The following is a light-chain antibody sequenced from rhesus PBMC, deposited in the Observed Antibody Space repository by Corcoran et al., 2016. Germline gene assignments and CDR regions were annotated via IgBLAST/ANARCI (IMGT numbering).Light chain of an antibody. J-gene: IGKJ2*01. CDR3: QQSSNLYS. CDR1: QSVGSY. CDR2: GAS. V-gene: IGKV3-24*04. Sequence: ETVVTQSPATLSLSPGERATLSCRASQSVGSYFAWYQQKPGQAPRLLLYGASSRAPGIPDRVSGSGSGTDFTLTISSLEPEDVGVYYCQQSSNLYSFGQGTKVEIK.